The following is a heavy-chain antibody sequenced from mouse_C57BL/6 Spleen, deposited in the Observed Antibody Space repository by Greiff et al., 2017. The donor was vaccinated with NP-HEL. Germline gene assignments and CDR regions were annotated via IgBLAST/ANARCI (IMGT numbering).Heavy chain of an antibody. V-gene: IGHV1-54*01. CDR3: AREGIYAESFAY. CDR2: INPGSGGT. J-gene: IGHJ3*01. Sequence: QVQLQQSGAELVRPGTSVKVSCKASGYAFTNYLIEWVKQRPGQGLEWIGVINPGSGGTNYNEKFKGKATLTADKSSSTAYMQLSSLTSEDSAVYFCAREGIYAESFAYWGQGTLVTVSA. CDR1: GYAFTNYL. D-gene: IGHD2-12*01.